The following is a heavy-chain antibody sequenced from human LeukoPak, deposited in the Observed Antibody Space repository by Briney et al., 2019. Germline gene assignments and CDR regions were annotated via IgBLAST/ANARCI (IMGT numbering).Heavy chain of an antibody. CDR3: AKNRGHCVDGVCHNYYYMDV. V-gene: IGHV3-23*01. J-gene: IGHJ6*03. CDR1: GFTFSSFA. CDR2: VSGSAGRT. D-gene: IGHD2-8*02. Sequence: GRSLRLSCAASGFTFSSFAMTWVRQAPGKGLEWVSTVSGSAGRTDYADSVKGRFTISRDSLKNTLYLQMNGLRAEDTAVYYCAKNRGHCVDGVCHNYYYMDVWGRGTTVTVSS.